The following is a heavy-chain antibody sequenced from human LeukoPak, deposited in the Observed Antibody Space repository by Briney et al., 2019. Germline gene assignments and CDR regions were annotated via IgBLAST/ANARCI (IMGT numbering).Heavy chain of an antibody. CDR2: IYYSGST. CDR1: GGSISSYY. V-gene: IGHV4-59*01. Sequence: SETLSLTCTVSGGSISSYYWSWIRQPPGKGLEGIGDIYYSGSTNDNTSLKRLVTISVDTSKKQFSLKLSSVPAADTAVYYCARLPVDTAIVIYGMDVWGKGTTVTVYS. D-gene: IGHD5-18*01. CDR3: ARLPVDTAIVIYGMDV. J-gene: IGHJ6*04.